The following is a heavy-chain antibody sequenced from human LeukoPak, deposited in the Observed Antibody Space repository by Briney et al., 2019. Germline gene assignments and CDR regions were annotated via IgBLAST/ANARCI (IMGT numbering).Heavy chain of an antibody. V-gene: IGHV4-34*01. CDR3: ARDRSYYDILTGYSYFDY. J-gene: IGHJ4*02. Sequence: SETLSLTCAVYGGSFSGYYWSWIRQPPGKGLEWIGEINHSGSTNYNPSLKSRVTISVDTSKNQFSLKLSSVTAADTAVYYCARDRSYYDILTGYSYFDYWGQGTLVTVSS. CDR2: INHSGST. CDR1: GGSFSGYY. D-gene: IGHD3-9*01.